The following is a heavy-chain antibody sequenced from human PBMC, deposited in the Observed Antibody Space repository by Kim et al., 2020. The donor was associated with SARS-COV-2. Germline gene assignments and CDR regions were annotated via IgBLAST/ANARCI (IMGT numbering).Heavy chain of an antibody. CDR2: ISGSSGYI. V-gene: IGHV3-21*01. Sequence: GGSLRLSCAASGFTFNSYSMNWVRQAPGKGLEWVSAISGSSGYIYYAESVKGRFTISRDNSKNSLFLQMDSLRVEDMAVYYCARVPGDFWGQGTLVTVSS. D-gene: IGHD1-1*01. J-gene: IGHJ4*02. CDR3: ARVPGDF. CDR1: GFTFNSYS.